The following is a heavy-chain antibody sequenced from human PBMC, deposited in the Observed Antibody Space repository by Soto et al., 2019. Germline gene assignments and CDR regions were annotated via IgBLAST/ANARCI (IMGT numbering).Heavy chain of an antibody. CDR3: ARDLWQSIAAAGLHYYYYMDV. J-gene: IGHJ6*03. V-gene: IGHV1-46*03. D-gene: IGHD6-13*01. CDR1: GYTFTSYY. Sequence: QVQLVQSGAEVKKPGASVKVSCKASGYTFTSYYMHWVRQAPGQGLEWMGIINPSGGSTSYAQKFQGSVTMTRETSTSTVYMELSSLRSEDTAVYYCARDLWQSIAAAGLHYYYYMDVWGKGTTVTVSS. CDR2: INPSGGST.